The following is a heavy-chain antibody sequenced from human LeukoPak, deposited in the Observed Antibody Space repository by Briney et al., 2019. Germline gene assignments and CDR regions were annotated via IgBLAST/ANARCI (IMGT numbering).Heavy chain of an antibody. J-gene: IGHJ4*02. Sequence: GGSLRLSCAASGFTFSSYAMHWVRQAPGKGLEWMANINEDGSEKNYVDSVKGRFTISRDNAKNLVYLQLNSLRVEDTAVYYCARDKVVGASRFEYWGQGTQVMVSS. V-gene: IGHV3-7*01. D-gene: IGHD1-26*01. CDR2: INEDGSEK. CDR3: ARDKVVGASRFEY. CDR1: GFTFSSYA.